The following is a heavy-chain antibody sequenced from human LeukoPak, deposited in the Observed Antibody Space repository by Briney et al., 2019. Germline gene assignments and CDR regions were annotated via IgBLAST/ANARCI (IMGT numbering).Heavy chain of an antibody. CDR3: ARGRSYDIVVVPAAPYYYYMDA. V-gene: IGHV1-69*05. D-gene: IGHD2-2*01. CDR2: IIPIFGTA. CDR1: GGTFSSYA. Sequence: SVKVSCKASGGTFSSYAISWVRQAPGQGLEWMGGIIPIFGTANYAQKFQGRVTITTDESTSTAYMELSSLRSEDTAVYYCARGRSYDIVVVPAAPYYYYMDAWGKGTTVTVSS. J-gene: IGHJ6*03.